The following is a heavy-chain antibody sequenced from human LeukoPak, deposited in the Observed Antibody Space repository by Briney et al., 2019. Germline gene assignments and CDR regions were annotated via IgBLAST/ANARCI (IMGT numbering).Heavy chain of an antibody. D-gene: IGHD6-13*01. V-gene: IGHV3-23*01. CDR2: ISGTGGST. Sequence: GGSLRLSCAASGFTFSSYAMSWVRQAPGKGLEWVSAISGTGGSTYYADSVKGRFTISRDNSKNTLYLQMNSLRAEDTAVYYCAKGGGQQLVFFDYWGQGTLVTVSS. J-gene: IGHJ4*02. CDR3: AKGGGQQLVFFDY. CDR1: GFTFSSYA.